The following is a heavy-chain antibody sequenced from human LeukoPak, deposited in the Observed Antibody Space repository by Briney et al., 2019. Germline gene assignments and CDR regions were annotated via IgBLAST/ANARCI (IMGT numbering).Heavy chain of an antibody. V-gene: IGHV5-51*01. CDR1: GYSFTSYW. Sequence: GESLKISCKGSGYSFTSYWIGWVRQMPGKGLEWRGSIYPGDSDTRYSPSFQGQVTISADKSISTAYLQWSSLKASDTAMYYCASTGCSGGSCYSLYFQHWGQGTLVTVSS. J-gene: IGHJ1*01. CDR3: ASTGCSGGSCYSLYFQH. D-gene: IGHD2-15*01. CDR2: IYPGDSDT.